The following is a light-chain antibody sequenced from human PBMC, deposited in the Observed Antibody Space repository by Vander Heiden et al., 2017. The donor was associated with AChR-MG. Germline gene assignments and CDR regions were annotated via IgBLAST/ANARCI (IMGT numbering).Light chain of an antibody. Sequence: DVAMTKSPLSLPVTLGQPASIARRSNQSHVSRDGNTHLHWFQQRPGQSPRRLIYKVANRDSGVPDRCSGSGSGADFSLKISRVEAEDVGVYYCMQSTHWPRYTFGQGTKLEIK. J-gene: IGKJ2*01. CDR1: QSHVSRDGNTH. V-gene: IGKV2-30*01. CDR3: MQSTHWPRYT. CDR2: KVA.